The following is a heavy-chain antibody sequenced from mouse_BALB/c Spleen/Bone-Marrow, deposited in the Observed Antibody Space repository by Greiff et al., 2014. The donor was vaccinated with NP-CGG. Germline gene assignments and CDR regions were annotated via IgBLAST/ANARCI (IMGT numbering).Heavy chain of an antibody. V-gene: IGHV1S56*01. D-gene: IGHD2-4*01. CDR3: ARKSQRAYDSMIY. CDR1: GYTFTSFY. Sequence: QVQLQQSGPELVKPGASVRISCKASGYTFTSFYIHWVRQRPGQGLEWIEWIYPGDFSTKYNEKFKGKATLTADKSSSTASMQLSSLTSEDSAVYFCARKSQRAYDSMIYWGQGTSVTVSS. CDR2: IYPGDFST. J-gene: IGHJ4*01.